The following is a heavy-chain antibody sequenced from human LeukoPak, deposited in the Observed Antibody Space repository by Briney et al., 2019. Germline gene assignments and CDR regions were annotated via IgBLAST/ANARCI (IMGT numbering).Heavy chain of an antibody. D-gene: IGHD4-17*01. V-gene: IGHV3-9*03. Sequence: GGSLRLSCAASGFTFDDYAMHWVRQAPGKGLEWVSGISWNSGSIGYADSVKGRFTISRDNAKNSLYLQMNSLRAEDMALYYCAKDIGSYGDYASFDYWGQGTLVTVSS. J-gene: IGHJ4*02. CDR1: GFTFDDYA. CDR3: AKDIGSYGDYASFDY. CDR2: ISWNSGSI.